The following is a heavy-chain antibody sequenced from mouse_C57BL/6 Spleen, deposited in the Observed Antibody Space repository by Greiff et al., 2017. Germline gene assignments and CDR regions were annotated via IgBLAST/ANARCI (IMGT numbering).Heavy chain of an antibody. CDR3: TRDGDYDDSYYAMDY. V-gene: IGHV1-15*01. Sequence: SGAELVRPGASVTLSCKASGYTFTDYEMHWVKQTPVHGLEWIGAIDPETGGTAYNQKFKGKAILTADKSSSTAYMELRSLTSEDSAVYYCTRDGDYDDSYYAMDYWGQGTSVTVSS. CDR2: IDPETGGT. CDR1: GYTFTDYE. J-gene: IGHJ4*01. D-gene: IGHD2-4*01.